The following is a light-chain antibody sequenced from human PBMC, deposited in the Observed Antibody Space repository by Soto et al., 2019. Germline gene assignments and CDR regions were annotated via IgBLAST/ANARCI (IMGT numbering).Light chain of an antibody. Sequence: IQMTHFPSTLSASVGDRVTITCRASQSISNWLAWYQQKPGKAPKLLIFDASSLERGVPSRFSGSGSGTEFTLTISSMQPDDFANYYCQQYNGYSRTFGQGTKVDIK. CDR2: DAS. CDR3: QQYNGYSRT. V-gene: IGKV1-5*01. J-gene: IGKJ1*01. CDR1: QSISNW.